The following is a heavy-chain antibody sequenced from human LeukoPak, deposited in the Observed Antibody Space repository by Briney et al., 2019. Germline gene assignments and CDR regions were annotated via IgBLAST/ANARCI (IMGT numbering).Heavy chain of an antibody. J-gene: IGHJ4*02. CDR3: ARVGRGYYDILTGYAD. Sequence: SETLSLTCTVSGGSISSGDYYWSWIRQPPGKGLEWIGYIYYSGSTYYNPSLKSRVTISVDTSKNQFSLKLSSVTAADTAVYYCARVGRGYYDILTGYADWGQGTLVTVSS. CDR2: IYYSGST. CDR1: GGSISSGDYY. V-gene: IGHV4-30-4*08. D-gene: IGHD3-9*01.